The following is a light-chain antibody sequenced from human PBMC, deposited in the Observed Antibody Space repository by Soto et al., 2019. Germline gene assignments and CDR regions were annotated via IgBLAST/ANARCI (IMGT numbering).Light chain of an antibody. CDR2: EVS. CDR1: SSDVGGYNY. Sequence: QSVLTQPAPVSGSPGQSITISCTGTSSDVGGYNYVSWYQQHPGKAPKLMIYEVSNRPSGVSNRFSGSKSGNTASLTISVLHAEHEPDSYFTSYTSTTTQVFGTGTKATVI. V-gene: IGLV2-14*01. CDR3: TSYTSTTTQV. J-gene: IGLJ1*01.